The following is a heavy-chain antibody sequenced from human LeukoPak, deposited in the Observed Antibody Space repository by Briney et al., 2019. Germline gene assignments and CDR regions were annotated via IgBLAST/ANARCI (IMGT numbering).Heavy chain of an antibody. V-gene: IGHV3-21*01. Sequence: GGSLRLSCAASGFTFSSYSMDWVRQAPGKGLEWVSSISSSSSYIYYADSVKGRFTISRDNAKNSLYLQMNSLRAEDTAVYYCARDQKRDYYDSSGPRSGACDIWGQGTMVTVSS. CDR2: ISSSSSYI. CDR3: ARDQKRDYYDSSGPRSGACDI. CDR1: GFTFSSYS. J-gene: IGHJ3*02. D-gene: IGHD3-22*01.